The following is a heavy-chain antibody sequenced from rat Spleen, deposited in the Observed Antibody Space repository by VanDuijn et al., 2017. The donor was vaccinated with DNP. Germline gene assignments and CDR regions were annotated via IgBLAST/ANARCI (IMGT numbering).Heavy chain of an antibody. V-gene: IGHV3-3*01. D-gene: IGHD1-5*01. CDR3: ARLGTQGFAY. CDR1: GYSITRSYR. CDR2: INSAGST. Sequence: VQLKESGPGLVKPSQSLSLTCSVTGYSITRSYRWNWIRKFPGNKLEWMGYINSAGSTNYNPSLKSRISITRDTSKNQFFLQVNSVTTEDTATYYCARLGTQGFAYWGQGTLVTVSS. J-gene: IGHJ3*01.